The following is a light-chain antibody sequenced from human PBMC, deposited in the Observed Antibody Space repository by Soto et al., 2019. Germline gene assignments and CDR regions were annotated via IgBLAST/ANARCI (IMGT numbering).Light chain of an antibody. CDR2: GAS. J-gene: IGKJ5*01. CDR1: ESVSTN. CDR3: QQRSNWPPIT. V-gene: IGKV3-11*01. Sequence: EIVLTQSPATLSLSPGERATLSCRASESVSTNLAWYQQKAGQAPRLLIYGASTRATGIPARFSGSGSGTDFTLTISRLEPEDFAVYYCQQRSNWPPITFGQGTRLEIK.